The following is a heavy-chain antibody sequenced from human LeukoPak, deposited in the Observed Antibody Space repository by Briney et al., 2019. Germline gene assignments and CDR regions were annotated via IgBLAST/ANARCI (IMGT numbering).Heavy chain of an antibody. J-gene: IGHJ6*03. Sequence: GASVKVSCKASGYTFASYAMNWVRQAPGQGLEWMGWINTNTGNPTYAQGFTGRFVFSLDTSVSTAYLQISSLKAEDTAVYYCARGKNIVVVPAMYYYYYMDVWGKGTTVTISS. CDR2: INTNTGNP. V-gene: IGHV7-4-1*02. CDR3: ARGKNIVVVPAMYYYYYMDV. CDR1: GYTFASYA. D-gene: IGHD2-2*01.